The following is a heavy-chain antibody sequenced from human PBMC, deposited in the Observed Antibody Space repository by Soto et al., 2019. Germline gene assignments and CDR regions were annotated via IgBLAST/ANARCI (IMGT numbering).Heavy chain of an antibody. CDR3: ARDGTYNWV. CDR2: IYSGGAT. D-gene: IGHD1-1*01. Sequence: EVQLVESGGGLVQPGGSLRLSCAASGFTVSNNYMRWVRQAPGKGLEWVSLIYSGGATYYADSVKGRFTISRDNSKNTLYLQMNSLRAEDTAVYSCARDGTYNWVGGQGIVVSFSS. V-gene: IGHV3-66*01. J-gene: IGHJ4*02. CDR1: GFTVSNNY.